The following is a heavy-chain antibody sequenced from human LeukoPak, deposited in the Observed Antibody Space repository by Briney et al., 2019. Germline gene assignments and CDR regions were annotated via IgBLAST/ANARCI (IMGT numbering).Heavy chain of an antibody. J-gene: IGHJ4*02. CDR1: GGSISSGSYY. CDR2: IYTSGST. V-gene: IGHV4-61*02. D-gene: IGHD3-10*01. CDR3: ASSTYYYGSGSYSTFDY. Sequence: PSQTLSLTCTVSGGSISSGSYYWSWIRQPAGKGLEWIGRIYTSGSTNYNPSLKSRVTISVDTSKNQFSLKLSSVTAADTAVYYCASSTYYYGSGSYSTFDYWGQGTLVTVSS.